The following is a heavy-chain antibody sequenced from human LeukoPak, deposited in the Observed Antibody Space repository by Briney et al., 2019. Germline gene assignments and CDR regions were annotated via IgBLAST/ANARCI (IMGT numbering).Heavy chain of an antibody. D-gene: IGHD3-10*01. CDR3: ASRGSYYYGMDV. CDR1: GFTFSSFA. Sequence: GGSLRLSCAASGFTFSSFAMSWVRQAPGKELVWVSRIKSDGSSTRYADSVKGRFSISRDNAKNTLYLQMNSLRAEDTAVYYCASRGSYYYGMDVWGQGTTVTVSS. J-gene: IGHJ6*02. CDR2: IKSDGSST. V-gene: IGHV3-74*01.